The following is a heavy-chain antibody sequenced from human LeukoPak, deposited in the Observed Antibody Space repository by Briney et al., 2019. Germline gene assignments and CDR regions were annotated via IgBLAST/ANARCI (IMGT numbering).Heavy chain of an antibody. CDR2: INPNSGAT. V-gene: IGHV1-2*02. D-gene: IGHD3-9*01. Sequence: ASVKVSCKASGYIFTDYYMHWVRQAPGHGLEWLGWINPNSGATNYAQKFQRRVTMTRDTSITTVYMELRSLISDDTAVYYCASPAGSNYDVLTGPGYCDYWGQGTLVTVSS. CDR3: ASPAGSNYDVLTGPGYCDY. J-gene: IGHJ4*02. CDR1: GYIFTDYY.